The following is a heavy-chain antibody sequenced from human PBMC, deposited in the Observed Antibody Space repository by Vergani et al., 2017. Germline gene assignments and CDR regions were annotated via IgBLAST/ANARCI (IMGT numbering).Heavy chain of an antibody. CDR1: GFTFSDYY. J-gene: IGHJ4*02. CDR2: ISNSGSTI. Sequence: QVQLVESGGGLVKPGGSLRLSCAASGFTFSDYYMSWIRPAPGKGLEWVSYISNSGSTIHYADSVKGRFTISRDNAKNSLYLQMNSLSAEDTALYYCARRSTRVARGYDYWGQGTLVTVSS. CDR3: ARRSTRVARGYDY. D-gene: IGHD2-2*01. V-gene: IGHV3-11*01.